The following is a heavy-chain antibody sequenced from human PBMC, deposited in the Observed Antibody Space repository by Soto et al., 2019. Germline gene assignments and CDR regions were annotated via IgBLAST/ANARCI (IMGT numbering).Heavy chain of an antibody. CDR1: GFTFSSYG. CDR3: AKDRIAAAGTRYYYGMDV. CDR2: ISYDGSNK. V-gene: IGHV3-30*18. Sequence: QVQLVESGGGVVQPGRSLRLSCAASGFTFSSYGMHWVRQAPGKGLEWVAVISYDGSNKYYADSVKGRFTISRDNSKNTLYRQMNSLRAEDTAVYYCAKDRIAAAGTRYYYGMDVWGQGTTVTVSS. J-gene: IGHJ6*02. D-gene: IGHD6-13*01.